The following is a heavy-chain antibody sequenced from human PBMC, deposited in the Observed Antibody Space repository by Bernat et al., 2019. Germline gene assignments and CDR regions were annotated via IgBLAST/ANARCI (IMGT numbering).Heavy chain of an antibody. CDR3: AKGSGWFDY. CDR1: GYTFTGYY. D-gene: IGHD6-19*01. V-gene: IGHV1-2*04. J-gene: IGHJ4*02. Sequence: QVQLVQSGAEVKRPGASVKVSCKASGYTFTGYYMHWVRQAPGQGLEWMGWINPNSGDTNYAQKFQGWVTMTRDTSISTAYMELSSLRSEDTAVYYCAKGSGWFDYWGQGTLVTVSS. CDR2: INPNSGDT.